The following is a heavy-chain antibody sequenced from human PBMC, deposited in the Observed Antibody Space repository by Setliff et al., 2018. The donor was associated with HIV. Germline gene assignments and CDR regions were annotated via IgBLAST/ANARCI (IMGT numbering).Heavy chain of an antibody. CDR2: IFPADPDT. D-gene: IGHD3-10*01. J-gene: IGHJ6*03. CDR3: TRHPLRPGIDHYYYYMDV. V-gene: IGHV5-51*01. CDR1: GYDFPHSW. Sequence: RGSLRISSERSGYDFPHSWIGWVRQIPGKGLEWVAIIFPADPDTRYSPSFEGQVTISADTSISTAYLQWSSLKASDTATYYCTRHPLRPGIDHYYYYMDVWGTGTTVTVSS.